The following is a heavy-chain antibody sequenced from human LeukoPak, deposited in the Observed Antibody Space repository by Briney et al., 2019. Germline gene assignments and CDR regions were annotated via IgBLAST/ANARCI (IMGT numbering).Heavy chain of an antibody. CDR2: ISSGGST. V-gene: IGHV3-66*01. CDR1: GLTLSSNY. Sequence: GGSLSLSRAASGLTLSSNYMSWVRQAPGKGLECVALISSGGSTYYADSVKGRFTISRDNSKNTLYLHMNSLRAEDTAVYYCAGGYYSAPNYWGQGTLVTVSS. CDR3: AGGYYSAPNY. J-gene: IGHJ4*02. D-gene: IGHD2/OR15-2a*01.